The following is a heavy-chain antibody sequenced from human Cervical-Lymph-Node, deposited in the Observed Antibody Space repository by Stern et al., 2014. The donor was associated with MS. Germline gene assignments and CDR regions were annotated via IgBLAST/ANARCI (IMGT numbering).Heavy chain of an antibody. J-gene: IGHJ4*02. CDR1: GVTVSRDY. CDR2: ITNVGST. CDR3: ARDTSSPERSDW. V-gene: IGHV3-53*01. D-gene: IGHD1-1*01. Sequence: EVQLVESGGGVIQPGGSLRLSCTASGVTVSRDYMTWVRQAPGKGLEWLSLITNVGSTFYTDSVKGRFTISRDDSKNTVYLHMTSLRAEDTAMYYCARDTSSPERSDWWGQGTLVTVSS.